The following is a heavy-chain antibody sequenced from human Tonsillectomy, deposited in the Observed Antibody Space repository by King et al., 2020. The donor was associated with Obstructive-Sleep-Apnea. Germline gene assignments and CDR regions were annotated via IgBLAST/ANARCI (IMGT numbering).Heavy chain of an antibody. V-gene: IGHV3-23*04. CDR3: AKEGGGSGVYWVDS. CDR1: GFTFSSYG. J-gene: IGHJ4*02. Sequence: EVQLVESGGGMVQPGGSLRLSCAASGFTFSSYGISWVRQAPGKGLEWVSAINTRGTTFYAGSGRGRFTISRDNYKYTVNLQVDSLGAEDTALYYCAKEGGGSGVYWVDSWGQGTLVTVSS. D-gene: IGHD3-10*01. CDR2: INTRGTT.